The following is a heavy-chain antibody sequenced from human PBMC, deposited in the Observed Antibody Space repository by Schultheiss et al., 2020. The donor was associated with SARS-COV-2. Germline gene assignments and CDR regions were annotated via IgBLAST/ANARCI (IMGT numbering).Heavy chain of an antibody. CDR2: ISGSGGST. CDR1: GFTFSSYG. V-gene: IGHV3-23*01. J-gene: IGHJ4*02. CDR3: GRNQLHTSGIDY. D-gene: IGHD6-19*01. Sequence: GGSLRLSCAASGFTFSSYGMHWVRQAPGKGLEWVSAISGSGGSTYYADSVKGRFTISRDNSKNTLYLQMNSLRAEDTGLYYCGRNQLHTSGIDYWGQGTLVTVSS.